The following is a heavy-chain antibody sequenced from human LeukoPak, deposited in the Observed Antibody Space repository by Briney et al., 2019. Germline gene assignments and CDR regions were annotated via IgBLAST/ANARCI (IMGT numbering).Heavy chain of an antibody. CDR2: INPNSGGT. J-gene: IGHJ4*02. CDR3: ARGRTLKYIGY. CDR1: GDTFSGYY. Sequence: ASVKVSCKASGDTFSGYYLHWVRQAPGQGLEWMGWINPNSGGTNYAQKFQGRVTMTRDTSISAAYMELSRLRSDDTAVYYCARGRTLKYIGYWGQGTLVTVSS. D-gene: IGHD1-14*01. V-gene: IGHV1-2*02.